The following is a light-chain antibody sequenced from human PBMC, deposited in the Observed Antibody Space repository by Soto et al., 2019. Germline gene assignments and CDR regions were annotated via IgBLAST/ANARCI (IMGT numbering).Light chain of an antibody. CDR1: QSVSTN. Sequence: IVLTQSPGTLSLSPGERATLTCRASQSVSTNSLVWYEQKAGLPPRLLIYGASTRATGIPARFSGSGAGTEFTLTISSLQPEDFAVYYCQQCNNWPRTFGQGTKVDIK. CDR3: QQCNNWPRT. V-gene: IGKV3D-15*01. J-gene: IGKJ1*01. CDR2: GAS.